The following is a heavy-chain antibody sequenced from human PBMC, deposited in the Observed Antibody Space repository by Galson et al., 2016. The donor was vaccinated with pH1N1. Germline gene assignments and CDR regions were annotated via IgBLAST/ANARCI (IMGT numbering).Heavy chain of an antibody. CDR2: IKQDGSER. V-gene: IGHV3-7*01. CDR3: ARDWGSWDC. J-gene: IGHJ4*02. CDR1: GFGLSSYR. D-gene: IGHD3-16*01. Sequence: SLRLSCAASGFGLSSYRMSWVRQAPGKGLEWVANIKQDGSERYYVDSVKGRFTISRDNVENSLYLEMNSLRAEDTAVYFCARDWGSWDCWGPGTLVTVSS.